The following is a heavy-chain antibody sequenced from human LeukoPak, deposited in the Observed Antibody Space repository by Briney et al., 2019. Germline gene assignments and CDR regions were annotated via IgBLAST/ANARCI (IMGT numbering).Heavy chain of an antibody. Sequence: GGSLRLSCAASGFTVSSNYMSWVRQAPGKGLEWVSVIYSGGSTYYADSVKGRFTISRDNSKNTLYLQMNSLRAEDTAVYYCASGSITMVRGVIRGTAFDIWGQGTMVTVSS. CDR1: GFTVSSNY. V-gene: IGHV3-66*01. D-gene: IGHD3-10*01. CDR3: ASGSITMVRGVIRGTAFDI. CDR2: IYSGGST. J-gene: IGHJ3*02.